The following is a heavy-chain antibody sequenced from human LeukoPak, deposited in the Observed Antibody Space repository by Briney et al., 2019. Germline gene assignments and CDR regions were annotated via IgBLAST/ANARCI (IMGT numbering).Heavy chain of an antibody. J-gene: IGHJ4*02. CDR3: AKERKLLPFDC. CDR2: IKQDGSEK. CDR1: GFTFSSYW. V-gene: IGHV3-7*01. Sequence: GGSLRLSCAASGFTFSSYWMSWVRQAPGKGLEWVANIKQDGSEKYYVDSVKGRFTISRDNAKNSLYLQMNSLRAEDTAVYYCAKERKLLPFDCWGQGTLVTVSS. D-gene: IGHD4-23*01.